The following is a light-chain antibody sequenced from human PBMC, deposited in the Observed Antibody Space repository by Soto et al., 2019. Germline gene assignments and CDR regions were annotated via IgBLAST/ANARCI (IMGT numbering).Light chain of an antibody. CDR2: DAS. J-gene: IGKJ1*01. Sequence: EILMTQSPATLSVSPWEIVTLSCRASQSVSSYLAWYQQKPGQAPRLLIYDASNRATGIPARFSGSGSGTDFTLTISSLEPEDFAVYYCQQRSNWPRTFGQGTKVDIK. CDR1: QSVSSY. CDR3: QQRSNWPRT. V-gene: IGKV3-11*01.